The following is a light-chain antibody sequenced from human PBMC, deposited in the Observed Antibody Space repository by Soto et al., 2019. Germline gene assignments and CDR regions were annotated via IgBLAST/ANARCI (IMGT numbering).Light chain of an antibody. CDR3: TSYTGTTTLEGV. V-gene: IGLV2-14*01. J-gene: IGLJ2*01. CDR2: EVS. CDR1: SSDVGGYKY. Sequence: QSALTQPASVSGSPGQSITISCTGTSSDVGGYKYVSWYQHHPGKPPKLMIYEVSNRPSGVSNRFSGSKSGNTASLTISGLQAEDEGDYYSTSYTGTTTLEGVFGGGTKVTVL.